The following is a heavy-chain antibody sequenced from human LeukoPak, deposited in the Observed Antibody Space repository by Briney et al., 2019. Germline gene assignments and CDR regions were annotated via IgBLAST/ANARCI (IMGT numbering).Heavy chain of an antibody. Sequence: EAGGSLRLSCAASGFTFSSYGMSWVRQAPGKGLEWVSAISGSGGSTYYADSVKGRFTISRDNSKKTVSLQMHSLRREDTAVYYCVKDLLQWYKFDSWGQGTLVIVSS. V-gene: IGHV3-23*01. CDR3: VKDLLQWYKFDS. CDR1: GFTFSSYG. D-gene: IGHD4-23*01. J-gene: IGHJ4*02. CDR2: ISGSGGST.